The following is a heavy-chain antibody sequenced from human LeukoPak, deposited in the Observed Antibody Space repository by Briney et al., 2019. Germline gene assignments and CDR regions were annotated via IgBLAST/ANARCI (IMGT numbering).Heavy chain of an antibody. Sequence: GGSLRLSCAASGFTFGNHWMSWVRQAPGKGLEWLAHIKKDGSETAYVDSVRGRFTISRDNAKNSLYLQMSSLRDEDTAVYYCARDRGFFLFDYWGQGTLVSVSS. D-gene: IGHD3-10*01. CDR1: GFTFGNHW. CDR2: IKKDGSET. CDR3: ARDRGFFLFDY. V-gene: IGHV3-7*01. J-gene: IGHJ4*02.